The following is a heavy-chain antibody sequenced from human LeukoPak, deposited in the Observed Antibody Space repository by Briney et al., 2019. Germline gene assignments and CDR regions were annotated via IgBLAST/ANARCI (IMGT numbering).Heavy chain of an antibody. D-gene: IGHD1-26*01. V-gene: IGHV4-59*13. CDR3: ARDPSGSFFNWFDP. CDR2: VYYSGGT. Sequence: SETLSLTCSVSGTSISTYYWSRIRQPPGKGLEWIGYVYYSGGTNYNPSLKSRVTMSVDTSKNQFSLKLRSVTAADTAVYYCARDPSGSFFNWFDPWGQGTLVTVSS. J-gene: IGHJ5*02. CDR1: GTSISTYY.